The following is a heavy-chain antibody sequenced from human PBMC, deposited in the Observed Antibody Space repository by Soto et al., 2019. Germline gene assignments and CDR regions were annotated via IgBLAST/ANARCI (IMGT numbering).Heavy chain of an antibody. CDR2: ISYDGSNK. D-gene: IGHD3-9*01. V-gene: IGHV3-30-3*01. J-gene: IGHJ6*02. CDR1: GFTFSSYA. CDR3: AGALTGDYYGMDV. Sequence: LRLSCAASGFTFSSYAMHWVRQAPGKGLEWVAVISYDGSNKYYADSVKGRFTISRDNSKNTLYLQMNSLRAEDTAVYYCAGALTGDYYGMDVWGQGTTVTVSS.